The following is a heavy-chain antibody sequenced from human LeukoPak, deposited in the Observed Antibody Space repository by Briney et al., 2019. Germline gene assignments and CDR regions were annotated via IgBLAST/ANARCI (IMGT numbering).Heavy chain of an antibody. CDR2: FDPEDGGT. CDR1: GYTLTELS. V-gene: IGHV1-24*01. CDR3: ATVGNLYSSSWAPEFDY. D-gene: IGHD6-13*01. J-gene: IGHJ4*02. Sequence: ASVKVSCKVSGYTLTELSMHWVRQAPGKGLEWMGGFDPEDGGTIYAQEFQGRVTMTEDTSTDTAYMELSSLRSEDTAVYYCATVGNLYSSSWAPEFDYWGQGTLVTVSS.